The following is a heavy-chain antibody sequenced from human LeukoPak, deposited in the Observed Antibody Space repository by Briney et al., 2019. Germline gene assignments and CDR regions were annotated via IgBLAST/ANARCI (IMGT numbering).Heavy chain of an antibody. CDR1: GYTFTGYY. V-gene: IGHV1-69*02. D-gene: IGHD3-10*01. CDR2: IIPILGIA. Sequence: SVKVSCKASGYTFTGYYMHWVRQAPGQGLEWMGRIIPILGIANYAQKFQGRVTITADKSTSTAYMELSSLRSEDTAVYYCQYYYGSGSYYFDYWGQGTLVTVSS. J-gene: IGHJ4*02. CDR3: QYYYGSGSYYFDY.